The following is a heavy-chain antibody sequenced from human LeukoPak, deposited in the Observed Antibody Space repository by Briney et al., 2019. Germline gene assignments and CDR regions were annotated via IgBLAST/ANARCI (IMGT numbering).Heavy chain of an antibody. J-gene: IGHJ4*02. D-gene: IGHD6-13*01. CDR2: IYYSGST. Sequence: SETLPLTCTVSGASISESYWSWVRQPPGRGLEWIGYIYYSGSTNYNPSLKSRVTISVDTSKNQFSLKLSSVTAADTAVYYCARTIIAAAGSLFDYWGQGTLVTVSS. CDR1: GASISESY. CDR3: ARTIIAAAGSLFDY. V-gene: IGHV4-59*01.